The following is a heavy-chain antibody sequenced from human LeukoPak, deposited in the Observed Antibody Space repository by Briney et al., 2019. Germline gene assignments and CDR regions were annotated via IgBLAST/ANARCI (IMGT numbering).Heavy chain of an antibody. J-gene: IGHJ4*02. CDR1: GFTFSNYG. Sequence: GGSLRLSCAAAGFTFSNYGIHWVRQAPGKGLEWVAVISKDGSNKDYADSVKGRFIISRDNSKNSLYLQMNSLRAEDTAVYYCARDRPVDYWGQGTLVTVSS. V-gene: IGHV3-30*03. CDR3: ARDRPVDY. CDR2: ISKDGSNK.